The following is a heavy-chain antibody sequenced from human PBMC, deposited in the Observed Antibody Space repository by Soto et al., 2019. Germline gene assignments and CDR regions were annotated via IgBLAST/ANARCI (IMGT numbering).Heavy chain of an antibody. CDR1: GYTFTYYD. J-gene: IGHJ5*02. CDR3: ARVSTSGYFTLAA. V-gene: IGHV1-18*01. D-gene: IGHD5-12*01. CDR2: ISAHNGNT. Sequence: QVQLVQSGPEVKKPGASLKVSCKASGYTFTYYDVTWVRQAPGQGLEWMGWISAHNGNTNYAQKFQGRVTMTTDSSTTTAHMELRSLRSDDTAVYYCARVSTSGYFTLAAWGQGTPVTVSS.